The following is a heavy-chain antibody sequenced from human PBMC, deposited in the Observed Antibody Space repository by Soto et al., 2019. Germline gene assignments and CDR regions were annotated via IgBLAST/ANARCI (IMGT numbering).Heavy chain of an antibody. CDR3: ARPQGSGYFGP. V-gene: IGHV5-51*01. J-gene: IGHJ4*03. CDR2: IWPGDSDA. CDR1: GYTFADYW. Sequence: PGESLKISCQGSGYTFADYWIGWVRQMPGKGLEWMGIIWPGDSDARYSPSFQGQVTMSVDKSISTAYLQWSSLKASDTAIYYCARPQGSGYFGPWGQGTLVTVSS.